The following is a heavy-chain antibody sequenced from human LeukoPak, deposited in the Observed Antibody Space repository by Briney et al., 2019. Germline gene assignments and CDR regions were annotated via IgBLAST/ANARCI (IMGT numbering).Heavy chain of an antibody. CDR2: IYYSGST. D-gene: IGHD5-18*01. CDR1: GGSICSYY. V-gene: IGHV4-59*01. CDR3: ARTRGYSYPFDY. Sequence: PSETLSLTCTVSGGSICSYYWSWIRQPPGKGLEWIGYIYYSGSTNYNPSLKSRVTISVDTSKNQFSLKLSSVTAADTAVYYCARTRGYSYPFDYWGQGTLVTVSS. J-gene: IGHJ4*02.